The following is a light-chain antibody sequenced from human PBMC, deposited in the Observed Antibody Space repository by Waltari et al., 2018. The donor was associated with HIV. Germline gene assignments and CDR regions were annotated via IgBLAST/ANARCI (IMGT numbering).Light chain of an antibody. V-gene: IGKV1-39*01. CDR3: QQSFMIPLT. Sequence: DIRMTQSPSPLSASPGDRVPITCRTSQIISKSLNWYRQKPGRAPQLLIYSATSLQRGVSSRFSGSGSASGTEFTLTINNFQPEDFATYYCQQSFMIPLTFGPGTKVDIK. CDR2: SAT. CDR1: QIISKS. J-gene: IGKJ3*01.